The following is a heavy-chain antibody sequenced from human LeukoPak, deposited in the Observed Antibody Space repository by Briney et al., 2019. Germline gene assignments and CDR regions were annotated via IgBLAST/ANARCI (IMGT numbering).Heavy chain of an antibody. Sequence: GGSLTLSCAASGFTFNSYCMSWVRQAPGKGLEWVANIKQDGSEKYYVDSVKGRFTISRDNAKNSLYLQMNSLRAEDTAVYYCCGYGDYGGGDYWGQGTLVTVSS. D-gene: IGHD4-17*01. J-gene: IGHJ4*02. CDR3: CGYGDYGGGDY. V-gene: IGHV3-7*01. CDR2: IKQDGSEK. CDR1: GFTFNSYC.